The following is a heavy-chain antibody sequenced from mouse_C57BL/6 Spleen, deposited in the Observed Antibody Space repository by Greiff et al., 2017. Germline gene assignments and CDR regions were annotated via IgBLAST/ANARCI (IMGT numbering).Heavy chain of an antibody. J-gene: IGHJ4*01. V-gene: IGHV1-69*01. CDR2: IDPSDSYT. Sequence: QVQLQQSGAELVMPGASVKLSCKASGYSFTSYWMHWVKQRPGQGLEWIGEIDPSDSYTNYNQKFKGKSTLTVYNSSSTSYMQLSSLTSEDSSVYYCARGGGRGGYAMDYWGQGTSVTVSS. CDR3: ARGGGRGGYAMDY. CDR1: GYSFTSYW.